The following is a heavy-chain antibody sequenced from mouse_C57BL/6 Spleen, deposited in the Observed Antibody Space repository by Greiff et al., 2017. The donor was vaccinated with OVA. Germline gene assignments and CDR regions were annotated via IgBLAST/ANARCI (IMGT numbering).Heavy chain of an antibody. J-gene: IGHJ1*03. D-gene: IGHD1-1*01. V-gene: IGHV5-12*01. CDR2: ISPGGGST. CDR1: GFTFSDYY. Sequence: EVKLQESGGGLVQPGGSLTLSCAASGFTFSDYYMYWVRQTPEKRLEWVAYISPGGGSTYYPDTVKGRFTISRDNTTNTAYLHMSRLKSQDTAMYYCAKAAHYYGSSLNWYFDGWGTGTTVTVSS. CDR3: AKAAHYYGSSLNWYFDG.